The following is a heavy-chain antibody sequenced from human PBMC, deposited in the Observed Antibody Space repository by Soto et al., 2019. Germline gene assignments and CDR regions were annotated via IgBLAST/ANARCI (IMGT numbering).Heavy chain of an antibody. CDR2: FIPIFGTA. Sequence: SVKVSCKASGGTFSSYAISWVRQAPGQGLEWMGGFIPIFGTANYAQKFQGRVTITADESTSTAYMELSSLRSEDTAVYYCVRDLNSFENYYYGMDVWGQGTTVTVSS. CDR1: GGTFSSYA. V-gene: IGHV1-69*13. CDR3: VRDLNSFENYYYGMDV. J-gene: IGHJ6*02. D-gene: IGHD1-20*01.